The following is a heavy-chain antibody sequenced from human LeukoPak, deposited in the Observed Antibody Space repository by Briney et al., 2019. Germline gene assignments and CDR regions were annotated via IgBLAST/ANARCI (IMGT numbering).Heavy chain of an antibody. CDR2: MNPNSGNT. J-gene: IGHJ3*02. Sequence: ASVKVSCKASGYTFTSYDINWVRQATGQGLEWMGWMNPNSGNTGYAQKFQGRVTITRNTSISTAYMELSSLRSEDTAVYYCASPHYYDSSGYYTDAFDIWGQGTVVTVSS. CDR3: ASPHYYDSSGYYTDAFDI. CDR1: GYTFTSYD. D-gene: IGHD3-22*01. V-gene: IGHV1-8*03.